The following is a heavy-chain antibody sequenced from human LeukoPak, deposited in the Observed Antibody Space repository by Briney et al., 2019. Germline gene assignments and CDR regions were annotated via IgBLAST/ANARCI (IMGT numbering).Heavy chain of an antibody. Sequence: GGSLRLSCAASGFTFSSYAMSWVRQAPGKGLEWVSSIRSGGNTYYADSVKGRFTISRDNSKNTLFLQLNSLRAEDTAVYFCSKDFTVTTVGYFHYWGQGTLVTVSS. J-gene: IGHJ1*01. V-gene: IGHV3-23*01. CDR1: GFTFSSYA. CDR3: SKDFTVTTVGYFHY. CDR2: IRSGGNT. D-gene: IGHD4-17*01.